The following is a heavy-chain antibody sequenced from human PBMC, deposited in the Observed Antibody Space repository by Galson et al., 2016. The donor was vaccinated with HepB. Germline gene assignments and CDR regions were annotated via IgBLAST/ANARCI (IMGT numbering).Heavy chain of an antibody. CDR3: VKDDKWNVDY. CDR1: GFIFSNYA. CDR2: LLGGGDTT. D-gene: IGHD1-1*01. J-gene: IGHJ4*02. Sequence: SLRLSCAASGFIFSNYAMSWVRQAPGKGLEWVSGLLGGGDTTYHAESVKGRFTISRDNSKNTLYLQMNNLRAEDTAVYYCVKDDKWNVDYWGQGTLVTVSS. V-gene: IGHV3-23*01.